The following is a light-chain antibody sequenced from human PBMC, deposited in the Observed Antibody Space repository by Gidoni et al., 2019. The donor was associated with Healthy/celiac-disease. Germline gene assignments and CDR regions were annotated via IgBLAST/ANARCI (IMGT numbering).Light chain of an antibody. CDR3: QQYGSSPCS. V-gene: IGKV3-20*01. CDR1: QSVSSIY. Sequence: ESVLTQSPGTLSLSPGERATLSCRASQSVSSIYVAWYQQNPGQAPRLLIYGASSRATGIPDRFSGSGSGTDFTLTISSLEPEDFAVYYCQQYGSSPCSFGQGTKLEIK. J-gene: IGKJ2*04. CDR2: GAS.